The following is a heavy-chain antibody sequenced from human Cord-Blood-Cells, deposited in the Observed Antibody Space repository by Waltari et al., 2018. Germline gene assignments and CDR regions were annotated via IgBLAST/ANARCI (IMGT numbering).Heavy chain of an antibody. D-gene: IGHD1-26*01. J-gene: IGHJ3*02. V-gene: IGHV1-8*01. Sequence: QVQLVQSGAEVKKPGASGKVSCKASGYTFTSYDLNWVRQATGQGLEWMGWMNPNSGNTGYAQKFQGRVTMTRNTSISTAYMELSSLRSEDTAVYYCARGVGARGGDAFDIWGQGTMVTISS. CDR2: MNPNSGNT. CDR1: GYTFTSYD. CDR3: ARGVGARGGDAFDI.